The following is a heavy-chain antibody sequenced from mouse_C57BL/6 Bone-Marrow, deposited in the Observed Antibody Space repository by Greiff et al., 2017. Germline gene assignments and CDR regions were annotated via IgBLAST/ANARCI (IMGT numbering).Heavy chain of an antibody. CDR2: IYPRSGNT. D-gene: IGHD1-1*01. CDR1: GYTFTSYG. V-gene: IGHV1-81*01. Sequence: VKLQQSGAELARPGASVKLSCKASGYTFTSYGISWVKQRTGQGLEWIGEIYPRSGNTYYNEKFKGKATLTADKSSSTAYMQLRILTSEDSADYFGARFNYYGSTHGDFDVWGTGTTVTVSS. J-gene: IGHJ1*03. CDR3: ARFNYYGSTHGDFDV.